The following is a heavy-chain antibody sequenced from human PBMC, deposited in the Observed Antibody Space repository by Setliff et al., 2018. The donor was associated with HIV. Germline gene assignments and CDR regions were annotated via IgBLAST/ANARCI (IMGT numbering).Heavy chain of an antibody. CDR1: GYTFSSFA. V-gene: IGHV1-18*01. D-gene: IGHD3-22*01. CDR2: ISGYNGHT. J-gene: IGHJ4*02. Sequence: ASVKVSCKSSGYTFSSFAMSWVRQAPGQGLEWVAWISGYNGHTNYAQRFQGRVTVTTDTSTSTAYMELRSLRSDDTAVYFCARVGPFEFDSSGYAEFWGQGTPVTVSS. CDR3: ARVGPFEFDSSGYAEF.